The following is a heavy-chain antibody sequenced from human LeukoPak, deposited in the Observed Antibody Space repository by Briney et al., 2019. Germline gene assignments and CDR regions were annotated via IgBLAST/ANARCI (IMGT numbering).Heavy chain of an antibody. D-gene: IGHD6-25*01. CDR2: MSDSGST. V-gene: IGHV4-59*01. J-gene: IGHJ4*02. CDR1: GGSISSYY. Sequence: SETLSLTRTVSGGSISSYYWIWIRQPPGRGLEWVGYMSDSGSTNYNPSLKSRVTISVDTSKNQFSLKLSSVTAADTAVYYCARVSSGAFDYWGQGTLVTVSS. CDR3: ARVSSGAFDY.